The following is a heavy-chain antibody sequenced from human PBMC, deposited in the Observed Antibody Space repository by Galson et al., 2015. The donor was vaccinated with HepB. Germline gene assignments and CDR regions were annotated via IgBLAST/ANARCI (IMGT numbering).Heavy chain of an antibody. J-gene: IGHJ4*02. CDR3: ARDRSGYPGGHFDY. Sequence: SVKVSCKASGGTFSSYAISWVRQAPGQGLEWMGGIIPIFGTANYAQKFQGRVTITADESTSTAYMELSSLRSEDTAVYYCARDRSGYPGGHFDYWGQGTLVTVSS. D-gene: IGHD5-12*01. V-gene: IGHV1-69*13. CDR2: IIPIFGTA. CDR1: GGTFSSYA.